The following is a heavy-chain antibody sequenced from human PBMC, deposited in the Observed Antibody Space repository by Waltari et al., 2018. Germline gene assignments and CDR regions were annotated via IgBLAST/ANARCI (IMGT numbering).Heavy chain of an antibody. J-gene: IGHJ6*03. CDR1: GYTFTSYG. V-gene: IGHV1-18*01. CDR2: IRASNGNT. CDR3: ARARSYYYYYYMDV. Sequence: QVQLVQSGAEVKKPGASVKVSCKASGYTFTSYGISWVRQAPGQGLEWMGWIRASNGNTNYALKLQGRVTMTTDTSTSTAYMALRSLSSDDTAVYYCARARSYYYYYYMDVWGKGTTVTVSS.